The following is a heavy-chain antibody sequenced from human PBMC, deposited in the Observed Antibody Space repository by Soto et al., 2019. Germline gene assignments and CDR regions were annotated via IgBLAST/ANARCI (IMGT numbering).Heavy chain of an antibody. CDR2: IYYSGST. Sequence: ETLSLTCTVSGGSIRSVIYFLGWIRQPPGKGLEWIGSIYYSGSTSYNPSLRSRVTMSVDTSKNQFSLKLSSVSAADTAVYYCARHTGYSSGKRWFDPWGQGTLVTVSS. CDR3: ARHTGYSSGKRWFDP. V-gene: IGHV4-39*01. CDR1: GGSIRSVIYF. D-gene: IGHD6-19*01. J-gene: IGHJ5*02.